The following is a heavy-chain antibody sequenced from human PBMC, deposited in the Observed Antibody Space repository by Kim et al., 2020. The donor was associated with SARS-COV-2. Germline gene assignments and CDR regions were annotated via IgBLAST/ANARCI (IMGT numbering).Heavy chain of an antibody. Sequence: GGSLRLSCAASGFTFSSYAMTWVRQAPGKGLEWVSAISGSGYNTYYADSVRGRFTISRDSSQNTVFLQVTSLRDDDPAVYYCAKDRAAAAGTGQFDYWG. D-gene: IGHD6-13*01. CDR1: GFTFSSYA. CDR2: ISGSGYNT. V-gene: IGHV3-23*01. J-gene: IGHJ4*01. CDR3: AKDRAAAAGTGQFDY.